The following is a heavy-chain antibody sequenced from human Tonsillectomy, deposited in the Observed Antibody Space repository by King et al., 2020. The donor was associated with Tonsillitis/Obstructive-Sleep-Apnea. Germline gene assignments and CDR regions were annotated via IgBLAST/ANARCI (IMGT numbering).Heavy chain of an antibody. CDR3: ASSSYYYNSSGYYYFVY. CDR1: GFTFGSYA. V-gene: IGHV3-30*04. D-gene: IGHD3-22*01. J-gene: IGHJ4*02. Sequence: VQLVESGGGVVQPGRSLRLSCAASGFTFGSYAMHWVRQPPGKGLEWVAVVSYDGSTKYYADSVKRRLTISRDNSKNTLYLQMNSLKAEDTAVYYCASSSYYYNSSGYYYFVYWGQGTRVTVAS. CDR2: VSYDGSTK.